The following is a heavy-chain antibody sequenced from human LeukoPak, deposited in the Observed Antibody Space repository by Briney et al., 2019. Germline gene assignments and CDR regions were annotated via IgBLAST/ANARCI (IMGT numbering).Heavy chain of an antibody. CDR3: VAGITGNMIP. J-gene: IGHJ4*02. CDR2: ISSSSSTI. CDR1: GFTFSSYS. D-gene: IGHD1-20*01. Sequence: GGSLRLSCAASGFTFSSYSMNWVRQAPGKGLEWVSYISSSSSTIYYADSVKGRFTISRDNAKNSLYLQMNSLRAEDTSVYYCVAGITGNMIPWGQGTLVTVSS. V-gene: IGHV3-48*04.